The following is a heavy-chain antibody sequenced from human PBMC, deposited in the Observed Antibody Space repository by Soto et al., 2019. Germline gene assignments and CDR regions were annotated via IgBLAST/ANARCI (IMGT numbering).Heavy chain of an antibody. V-gene: IGHV1-8*01. Sequence: QVQLVQSGAEVKKPGASVKVSCKASGYTFTSYDINWVRQATGQGLEWMGWMNPNSGNTGYAQKFQGRVTMTRNTSISTAYMELSSLRSEDTAVYYCVSSQLAARYYYYGMDVWGQGTTVTVSS. CDR3: VSSQLAARYYYYGMDV. CDR1: GYTFTSYD. J-gene: IGHJ6*02. D-gene: IGHD6-6*01. CDR2: MNPNSGNT.